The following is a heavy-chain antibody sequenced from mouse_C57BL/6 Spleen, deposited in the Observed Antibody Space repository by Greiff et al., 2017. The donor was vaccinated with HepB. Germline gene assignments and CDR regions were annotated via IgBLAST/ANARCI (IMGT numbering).Heavy chain of an antibody. Sequence: QVQLQQSGAELVRPGSSVKLSCKASGYTFTSYWMDWVKQRPGQGLEWIGNIYPSDSETHYNQKFKDKATLTVDKSSSTAYMQLSSLTSEDSAVYYCARGYYGRSYDYWGQGTTLTVSS. CDR3: ARGYYGRSYDY. D-gene: IGHD1-1*01. J-gene: IGHJ2*01. CDR2: IYPSDSET. CDR1: GYTFTSYW. V-gene: IGHV1-61*01.